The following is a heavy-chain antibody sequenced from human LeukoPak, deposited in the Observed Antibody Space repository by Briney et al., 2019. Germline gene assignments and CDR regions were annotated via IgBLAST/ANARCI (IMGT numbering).Heavy chain of an antibody. CDR2: ISSRSTTI. CDR3: AREIRYCSGSKCYLFDY. D-gene: IGHD2-15*01. J-gene: IGHJ4*02. CDR1: GFTFSSYS. V-gene: IGHV3-48*04. Sequence: GGSLRLSCAASGFTFSSYSMNWVRQAPGKGLEWVSYISSRSTTIYYADSVKGRFTISRDNAKNSLYLQMNSLRAEDTAVYYCAREIRYCSGSKCYLFDYWGQGTLVTVSS.